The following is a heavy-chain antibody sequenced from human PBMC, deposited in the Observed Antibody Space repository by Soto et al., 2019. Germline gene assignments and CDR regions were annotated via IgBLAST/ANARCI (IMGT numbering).Heavy chain of an antibody. Sequence: ASVKVSCKASGYTFTSYAMHWVRQAPGQRLEWMGRINPGIGIANYAQKFQGRVTITTDKSTSTAYMELSSLRSEDTAVYYCARDVLLWFGEPLCAFDIWGQGTMVTVSS. D-gene: IGHD3-10*01. CDR1: GYTFTSYA. CDR3: ARDVLLWFGEPLCAFDI. CDR2: INPGIGIA. V-gene: IGHV1-3*01. J-gene: IGHJ3*02.